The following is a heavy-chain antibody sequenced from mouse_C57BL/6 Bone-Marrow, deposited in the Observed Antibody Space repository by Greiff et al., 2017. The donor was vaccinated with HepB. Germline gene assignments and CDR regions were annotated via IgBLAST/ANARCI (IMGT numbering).Heavy chain of an antibody. CDR1: GYTFTSYW. D-gene: IGHD2-3*01. J-gene: IGHJ2*01. CDR2: IDPSDSYT. Sequence: QVHVKQPGAELVMPGASVKLSCKASGYTFTSYWMHWVKQRPGQGLEWIGEIDPSDSYTNYNQKFKGKSTLTVDKSSSTAYMQLSSLTSEDSAVYYCARDGYYVLYFDYWGQGTTLTVSS. CDR3: ARDGYYVLYFDY. V-gene: IGHV1-69*01.